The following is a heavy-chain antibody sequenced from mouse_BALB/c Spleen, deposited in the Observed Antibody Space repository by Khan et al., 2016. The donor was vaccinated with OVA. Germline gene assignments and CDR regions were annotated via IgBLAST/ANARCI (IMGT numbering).Heavy chain of an antibody. CDR1: GYTFTNYG. CDR3: ARGNYYGSNSCFAY. D-gene: IGHD1-1*01. V-gene: IGHV9-3*02. Sequence: QMQLVQSGPELKKPGETVKISCKASGYTFTNYGINWVKQAPGKGLKWMGWINTNTGEPTYAEEFKGRFAFSLETSASTAYFQLNNLKNEDTATYFCARGNYYGSNSCFAYWGQGTLVTVSA. CDR2: INTNTGEP. J-gene: IGHJ3*01.